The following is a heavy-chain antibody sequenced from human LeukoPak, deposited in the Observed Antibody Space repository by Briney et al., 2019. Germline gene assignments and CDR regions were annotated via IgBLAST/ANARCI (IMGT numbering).Heavy chain of an antibody. CDR1: GYSISSGYY. CDR3: ARDRSGYAYYYYYYYMDV. V-gene: IGHV4-38-2*02. CDR2: IYHSGST. Sequence: PSETLSLTCTVSGYSISSGYYWGWIRQPPGKGLEWIGSIYHSGSTYYNPSLKSRVTISVDTSKNQFSLKLSSVTAADTAVYYCARDRSGYAYYYYYYYMDVWGKGTTVTVSS. D-gene: IGHD5-12*01. J-gene: IGHJ6*03.